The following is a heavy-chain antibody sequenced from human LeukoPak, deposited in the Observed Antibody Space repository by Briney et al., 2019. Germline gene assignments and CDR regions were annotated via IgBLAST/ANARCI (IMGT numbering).Heavy chain of an antibody. CDR3: ARGLYYDSSGYYYLDY. Sequence: PGGSLRLSCAASGPSITTYMMNWVRQAPGKGLEWVSSISDRSGRIYYADSVKGRFTISRDNAKNSLSLQMNSLRAEDTAVYYCARGLYYDSSGYYYLDYWGQGTLVTVSS. V-gene: IGHV3-21*01. CDR2: ISDRSGRI. J-gene: IGHJ4*02. D-gene: IGHD3-22*01. CDR1: GPSITTYM.